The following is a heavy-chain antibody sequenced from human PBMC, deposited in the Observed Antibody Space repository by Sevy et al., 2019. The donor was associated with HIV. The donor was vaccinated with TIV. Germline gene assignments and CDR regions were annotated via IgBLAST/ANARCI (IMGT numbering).Heavy chain of an antibody. D-gene: IGHD3-10*01. CDR3: ARDGGYYYYYYMDV. Sequence: ASVKVSCKASGYTFTSYGISWVRQAPGQGREWMGWISAYNGNTNYAQKLQGRVTMTTDTSTSTAYMELRSLRSDDTAVYYCARDGGYYYYYYMDVWGKGTTVTVSS. J-gene: IGHJ6*03. V-gene: IGHV1-18*04. CDR1: GYTFTSYG. CDR2: ISAYNGNT.